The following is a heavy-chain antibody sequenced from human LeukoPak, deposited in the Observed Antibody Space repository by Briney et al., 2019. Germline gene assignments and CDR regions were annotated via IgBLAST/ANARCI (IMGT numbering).Heavy chain of an antibody. CDR1: GYTFTGYY. Sequence: ASVKVSCKASGYTFTGYYMHWVRQAPGQGLEWMGWINPNSGGTNYAQKFQGRVTMTRDTSTSTVYMELSSLRSEDTAVYYCAREGVVGATTHLVIFDYWGQGTLVTVSS. CDR3: AREGVVGATTHLVIFDY. D-gene: IGHD1-26*01. CDR2: INPNSGGT. J-gene: IGHJ4*02. V-gene: IGHV1-2*02.